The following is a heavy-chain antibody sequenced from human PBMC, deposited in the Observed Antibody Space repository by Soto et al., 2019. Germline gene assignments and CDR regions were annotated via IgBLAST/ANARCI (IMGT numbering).Heavy chain of an antibody. Sequence: GGSLRLSCAASGFTFSSYGMHRVRQAPGKGLEWVAVIWYDGSNKYYADSVKGRFTISRDNSKNTLYLQMNSLRAEDTAVYYCAREVSYEDYYFDYWGPGTLVTVSS. D-gene: IGHD2-15*01. V-gene: IGHV3-33*01. CDR2: IWYDGSNK. CDR1: GFTFSSYG. CDR3: AREVSYEDYYFDY. J-gene: IGHJ4*02.